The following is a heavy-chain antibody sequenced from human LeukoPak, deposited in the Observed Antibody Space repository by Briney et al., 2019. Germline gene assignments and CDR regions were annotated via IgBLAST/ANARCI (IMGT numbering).Heavy chain of an antibody. D-gene: IGHD2-2*01. V-gene: IGHV4-30-4*07. J-gene: IGHJ4*02. CDR2: VYQSGNA. Sequence: PSETLSLTCAVSGDSIKSVGYSWSWIRQPPGKRLEWLGYVYQSGNANYNPSLNSRLTISVDTSRNEFSLKLTSVIAADTAVYYCARIGRNYRRSSASWYYFDNWGQGTLVTVSS. CDR3: ARIGRNYRRSSASWYYFDN. CDR1: GDSIKSVGYS.